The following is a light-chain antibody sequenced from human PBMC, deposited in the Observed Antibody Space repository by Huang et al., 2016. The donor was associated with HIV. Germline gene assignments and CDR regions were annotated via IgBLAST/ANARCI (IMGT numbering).Light chain of an antibody. V-gene: IGKV4-1*01. CDR3: QQFYDTPYT. CDR2: WAS. CDR1: QSLFYSSFNRDF. J-gene: IGKJ2*01. Sequence: DIVMTQSPDSLAVSLGGRATIACQSSQSLFYSSFNRDFVACDQQRPGQSPKLLIYWASTRQSGVPDRFSGTGSWTDFTLTINSVQAEDVAVYYCQQFYDTPYTFGQGTKLEI.